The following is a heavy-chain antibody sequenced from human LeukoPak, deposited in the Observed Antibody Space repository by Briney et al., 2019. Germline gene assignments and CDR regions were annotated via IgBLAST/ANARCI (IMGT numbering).Heavy chain of an antibody. CDR1: GYTFTSYY. Sequence: GASVKVSCKASGYTFTSYYMHWVRQAPGQGLEWMGIINPSGGSTSYAQKFQGRVTMTRDTSTSTVYMELSSLRSEDTAVYYCARVGSSWYIDHYYYYMDVWGKGTTVTVSS. V-gene: IGHV1-46*01. CDR2: INPSGGST. J-gene: IGHJ6*03. D-gene: IGHD6-13*01. CDR3: ARVGSSWYIDHYYYYMDV.